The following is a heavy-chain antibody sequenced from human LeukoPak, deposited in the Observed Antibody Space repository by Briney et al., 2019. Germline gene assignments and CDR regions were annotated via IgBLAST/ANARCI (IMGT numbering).Heavy chain of an antibody. CDR1: GGSVSSGSSY. CDR2: ISYTGSS. D-gene: IGHD6-6*01. CDR3: AREYSRSSAGGYYYYYMDV. Sequence: PSETLSLTCTVSGGSVSSGSSYWSWIRQPPGKGLEWIGYISYTGSSIHNPSLKSRVTISVDTSKNQFSLRLSSVTAADTAVYYRAREYSRSSAGGYYYYYMDVWGKGTTVTVSS. V-gene: IGHV4-61*01. J-gene: IGHJ6*03.